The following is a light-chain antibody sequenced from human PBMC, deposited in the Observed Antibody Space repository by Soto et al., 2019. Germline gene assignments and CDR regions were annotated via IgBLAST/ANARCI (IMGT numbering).Light chain of an antibody. J-gene: IGKJ1*01. CDR3: QQRSNWPGT. V-gene: IGKV3D-11*01. Sequence: EIVVTQSPSTLSSFPCDRVTLSCRASQAVNTRLAWYQHKPGQAPRLLIYLASNRATGIPARFSGSGSGTDFTLTISSLEPEDFAVYYCQQRSNWPGTFGQGTKVDIK. CDR1: QAVNTR. CDR2: LAS.